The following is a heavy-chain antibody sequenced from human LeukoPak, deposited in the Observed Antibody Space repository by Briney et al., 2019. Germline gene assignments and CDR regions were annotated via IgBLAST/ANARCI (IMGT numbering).Heavy chain of an antibody. V-gene: IGHV4-34*01. D-gene: IGHD3-22*01. CDR1: GDSISSDY. CDR2: VNHSGST. CDR3: ARTSIYYDSSGYRS. Sequence: SETLSLTCSVSGDSISSDYWSWIRQLAGKGLEWIGEVNHSGSTNYNPSLKSRVTISVDTSKNQFSLKLSSVTAADTAVYYCARTSIYYDSSGYRSWGQGTLVTVSS. J-gene: IGHJ5*02.